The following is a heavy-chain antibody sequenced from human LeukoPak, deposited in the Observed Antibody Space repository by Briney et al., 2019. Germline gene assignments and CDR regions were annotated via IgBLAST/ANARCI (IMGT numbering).Heavy chain of an antibody. Sequence: GASVKVSCKASGYTFTSYYMHWVRQAPGQGLEWMGIINPSGGSTSYAQQFQGRVTMTRDTSTSTVYMELSSLRSEDTAVYYCARDQEGVLLWFGEFSPYYYYGMDVWGQGTTVTVSS. CDR1: GYTFTSYY. V-gene: IGHV1-46*01. D-gene: IGHD3-10*01. CDR2: INPSGGST. J-gene: IGHJ6*02. CDR3: ARDQEGVLLWFGEFSPYYYYGMDV.